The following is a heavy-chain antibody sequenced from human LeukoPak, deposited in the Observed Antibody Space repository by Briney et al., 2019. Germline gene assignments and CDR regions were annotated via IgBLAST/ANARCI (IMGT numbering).Heavy chain of an antibody. Sequence: SETLSLTCAVSGYSISSGYYWGWIRPPPGKGLEWIGNIYSSGSTYFNPSLKGRVTISVDTSKNQFSLKLSSVTAADTAVYYCARETPPYDNPDYWGQGALVTVSS. CDR2: IYSSGST. V-gene: IGHV4-38-2*02. D-gene: IGHD3-22*01. J-gene: IGHJ4*02. CDR3: ARETPPYDNPDY. CDR1: GYSISSGYY.